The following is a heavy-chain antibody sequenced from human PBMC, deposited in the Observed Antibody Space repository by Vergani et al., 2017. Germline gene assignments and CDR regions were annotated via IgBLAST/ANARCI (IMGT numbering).Heavy chain of an antibody. V-gene: IGHV4-59*01. CDR2: IYYSGST. Sequence: QVQLQESGPGLVKPSETLSLTCTVPGGPISSYYWSWIRQPPGKGLEWIGYIYYSGSTNYNPSLKSRVTISVDTSKNQFSLKLSSVTAADTAVDYCARHWGQWLLGYWGQGTLVTVSS. J-gene: IGHJ4*02. CDR3: ARHWGQWLLGY. CDR1: GGPISSYY. D-gene: IGHD3-22*01.